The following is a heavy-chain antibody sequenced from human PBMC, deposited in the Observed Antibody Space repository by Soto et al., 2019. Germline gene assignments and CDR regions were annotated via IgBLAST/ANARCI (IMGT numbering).Heavy chain of an antibody. Sequence: SETLSLTCAVNCGSLSGYYWSWIRQSPGKGLEWIGEINHRVSADYNPSVKSRVTLSIDASMNHVTLELTSVTAADTAVYYCPRSDNRNCIYGVDVWGQGTAVTVSS. CDR3: PRSDNRNCIYGVDV. CDR2: INHRVSA. V-gene: IGHV4-34*01. CDR1: CGSLSGYY. D-gene: IGHD1-7*01. J-gene: IGHJ6*02.